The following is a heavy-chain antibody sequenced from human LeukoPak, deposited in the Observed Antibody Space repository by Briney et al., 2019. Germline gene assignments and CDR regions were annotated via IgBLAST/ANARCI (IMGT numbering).Heavy chain of an antibody. V-gene: IGHV3-23*01. CDR2: ISGGGDNT. J-gene: IGHJ6*03. CDR3: AKFEGALYYMDV. CDR1: GFPFSNFA. Sequence: GGSLRLSCAASGFPFSNFAMSWVRQAPGKGLEWVSTISGGGDNTYFADSVKGRFTISRDNSKNTLFLQMVSLGAEDTAVYYCAKFEGALYYMDVWGKGTTVTVSS.